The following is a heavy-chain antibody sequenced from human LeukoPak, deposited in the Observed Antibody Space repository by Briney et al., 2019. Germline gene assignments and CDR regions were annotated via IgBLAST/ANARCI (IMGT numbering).Heavy chain of an antibody. V-gene: IGHV3-21*06. J-gene: IGHJ6*03. D-gene: IGHD1-14*01. CDR2: ISTVSTYT. CDR1: GFTFTDYS. CDR3: ARDGRGFYLYNYMDV. Sequence: GGSLRLSCAPSGFTFTDYSMNWVRQAPGKGLEWVASISTVSTYTFYADSVKGRFSISRDNVRNLLYLQMSSLGAEDTAVYYCARDGRGFYLYNYMDVWGKGTTVTVSS.